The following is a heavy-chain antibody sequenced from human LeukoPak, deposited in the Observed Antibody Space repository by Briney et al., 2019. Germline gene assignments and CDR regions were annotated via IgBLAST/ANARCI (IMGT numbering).Heavy chain of an antibody. J-gene: IGHJ3*02. CDR2: ISSSSSTI. CDR3: ARDQMIVMAEDAFDI. CDR1: GFTFSSYG. Sequence: GGSLRLSCAASGFTFSSYGMNWVRQAPGKGLEWISYISSSSSTIYYADSVKGRFTISRDNAKNSLYLQMNSLRAEDTAVYYCARDQMIVMAEDAFDIWGQGTMVTVSS. V-gene: IGHV3-48*01. D-gene: IGHD3-22*01.